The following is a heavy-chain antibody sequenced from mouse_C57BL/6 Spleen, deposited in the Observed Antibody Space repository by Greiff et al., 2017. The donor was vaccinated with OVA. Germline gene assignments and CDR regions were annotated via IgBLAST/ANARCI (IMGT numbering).Heavy chain of an antibody. CDR3: TGSGYYGSSPWFAY. CDR2: IYPGNSDT. D-gene: IGHD1-1*01. J-gene: IGHJ3*01. CDR1: GYTFTSYW. V-gene: IGHV1-5*01. Sequence: VQLQQSGTVLARPGASVKLSCKTSGYTFTSYWMHWVKQRPGQGLEWIGAIYPGNSDTSYNQKFKGKAKLTAVTSASTAYMELSSLTNEDSAVYYCTGSGYYGSSPWFAYWGQGTLVTVSA.